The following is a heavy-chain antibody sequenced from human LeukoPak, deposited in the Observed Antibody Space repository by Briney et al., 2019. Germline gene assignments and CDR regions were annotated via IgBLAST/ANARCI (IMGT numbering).Heavy chain of an antibody. V-gene: IGHV1-69*17. Sequence: ASVTVSFKASGCTFTSYAISWVRQAPGQGLEWMGRIIPIFRIANYAQKFQGRVTITADKSTSTAYMELSSLRSEDTAVYYYARDLTRYGYNHDSQYGMDVWGQGTTVTVSS. J-gene: IGHJ6*02. CDR1: GCTFTSYA. CDR3: ARDLTRYGYNHDSQYGMDV. D-gene: IGHD5-24*01. CDR2: IIPIFRIA.